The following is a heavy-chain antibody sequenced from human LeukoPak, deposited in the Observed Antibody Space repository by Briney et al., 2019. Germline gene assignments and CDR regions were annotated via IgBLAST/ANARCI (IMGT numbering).Heavy chain of an antibody. CDR3: VKDYQVGNSPAFGDY. CDR2: ISGDGGST. Sequence: GGSLRLSCSASGFTFSSYAIHWVRQAPGKGLEYVSAISGDGGSTYTADSVKGRFTISRDNSRNTMYLQMNSLRVEDTAVYYCVKDYQVGNSPAFGDYWGQGTLVTISS. CDR1: GFTFSSYA. J-gene: IGHJ4*02. D-gene: IGHD1-26*01. V-gene: IGHV3-64D*06.